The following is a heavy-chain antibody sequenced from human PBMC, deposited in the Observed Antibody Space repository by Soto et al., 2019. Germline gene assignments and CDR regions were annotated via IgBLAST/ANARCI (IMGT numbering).Heavy chain of an antibody. CDR1: GFTFSSYW. CDR3: ATDPNIALVPAALRSYYYYYGMDV. J-gene: IGHJ6*02. Sequence: EVQLVESGGGLVQPGGSLRLSCAASGFTFSSYWMSWVGQAPGKGLEWVANIKQDGSEKYYVDSVKGRFTISRDNAKNSLYLQMNSLRAEDTAVYYCATDPNIALVPAALRSYYYYYGMDVWGQGTTVTVSS. D-gene: IGHD2-2*01. CDR2: IKQDGSEK. V-gene: IGHV3-7*01.